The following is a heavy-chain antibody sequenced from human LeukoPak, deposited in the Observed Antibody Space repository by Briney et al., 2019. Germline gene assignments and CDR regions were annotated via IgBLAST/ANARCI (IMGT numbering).Heavy chain of an antibody. D-gene: IGHD3-16*02. Sequence: GGSLRLSCAASGFTFSSYSMNWVRQAPGKGLEWVSSISSSSSYIYYADSVKGRFTISRDNAKNSLYLQMNSLRAEDTAVYYCARAPSPFGGVIVIHDWGQGTLVTVSS. CDR1: GFTFSSYS. CDR3: ARAPSPFGGVIVIHD. CDR2: ISSSSSYI. V-gene: IGHV3-21*01. J-gene: IGHJ4*02.